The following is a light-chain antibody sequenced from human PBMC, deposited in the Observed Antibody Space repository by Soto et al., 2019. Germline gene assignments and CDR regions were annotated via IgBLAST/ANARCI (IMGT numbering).Light chain of an antibody. CDR3: SSYAGSNNVV. J-gene: IGLJ2*01. V-gene: IGLV2-8*01. CDR1: SSDVGGYNY. Sequence: QSALTQPPSASGSPGQSVTISCTGTSSDVGGYNYVSWYQQHPGKAPKLMIYEVSKRPSGVPDRFSGCKSGNTASLTVSGLQAEDEADYYCSSYAGSNNVVFGGGTQLTVL. CDR2: EVS.